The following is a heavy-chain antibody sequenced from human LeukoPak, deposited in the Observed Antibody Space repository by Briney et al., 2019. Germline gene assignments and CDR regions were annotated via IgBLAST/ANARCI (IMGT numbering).Heavy chain of an antibody. V-gene: IGHV1-2*02. CDR1: GYTFTGYY. D-gene: IGHD4-23*01. CDR3: ARGPTVVTPDY. Sequence: GASVKVSCKASGYTFTGYYMHWVRQAPGQGLEWMGWINPKTGVTNYAQRFQGRVTVTTDTSISTAYMDLSNLRSDDTALYYCARGPTVVTPDYWGQGTLVTVSS. CDR2: INPKTGVT. J-gene: IGHJ4*02.